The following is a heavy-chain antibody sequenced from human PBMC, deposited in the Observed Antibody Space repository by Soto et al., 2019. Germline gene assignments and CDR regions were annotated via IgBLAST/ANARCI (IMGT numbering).Heavy chain of an antibody. CDR2: IYWNDDK. D-gene: IGHD6-13*01. CDR1: GFSLSTSGVG. CDR3: AHQPPHKQQLLLFLPNYNWFDP. J-gene: IGHJ5*02. V-gene: IGHV2-5*01. Sequence: SGPTLVNPTQTLTLTCTFSGFSLSTSGVGVGWIRQPPGKALEWLALIYWNDDKRYSPSLKSRLTITKDTSKNQVVLTMTNMDPVDTATYYCAHQPPHKQQLLLFLPNYNWFDPWGQGTLVTVSS.